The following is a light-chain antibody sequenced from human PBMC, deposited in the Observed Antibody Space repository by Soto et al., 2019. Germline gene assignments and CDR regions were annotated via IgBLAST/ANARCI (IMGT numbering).Light chain of an antibody. V-gene: IGKV3-20*01. Sequence: EIVLTQSPGTLSLSPGERATLSCRASQTVSTNFLAWYQQKPGQAPRLLIHGASGRASGIPDRFSGSGSGTDFTLTISRLEDADFAVYYCQLYGNSPRYTFGQGTKLEIK. J-gene: IGKJ2*01. CDR3: QLYGNSPRYT. CDR2: GAS. CDR1: QTVSTNF.